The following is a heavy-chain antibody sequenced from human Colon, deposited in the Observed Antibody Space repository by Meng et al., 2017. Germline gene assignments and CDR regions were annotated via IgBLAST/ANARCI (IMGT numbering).Heavy chain of an antibody. CDR1: GGSISSGDYY. CDR2: VSHTGST. V-gene: IGHV4-31*01. J-gene: IGHJ4*02. D-gene: IGHD1-26*01. Sequence: QVQLQESGPGLVNPSQTLSLTCTVSGGSISSGDYYWSWIRQHPLKGLEWIGSVSHTGSTSYNPSIQSLVTISRDTPKNQFSLNLTSVTAADTAVYFCARGSGTLRHFDYWGQGTLVTVSS. CDR3: ARGSGTLRHFDY.